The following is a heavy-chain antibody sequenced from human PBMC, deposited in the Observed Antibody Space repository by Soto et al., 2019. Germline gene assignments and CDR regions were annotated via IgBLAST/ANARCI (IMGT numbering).Heavy chain of an antibody. Sequence: PSETLSLTCTVSGGSISSYYWSWIRQPPGKGLEWIGYIYYSGSTNYNPSLKSRVTISVDTSKNQFSLKLSSVTAADTAVYYCARVLIGRGWYFYYYGMDVWGQGTTVTVSS. J-gene: IGHJ6*02. D-gene: IGHD3-16*01. CDR2: IYYSGST. CDR1: GGSISSYY. V-gene: IGHV4-59*01. CDR3: ARVLIGRGWYFYYYGMDV.